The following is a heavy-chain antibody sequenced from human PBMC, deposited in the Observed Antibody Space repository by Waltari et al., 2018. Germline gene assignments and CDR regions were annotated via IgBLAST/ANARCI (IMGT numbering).Heavy chain of an antibody. J-gene: IGHJ3*01. D-gene: IGHD3-10*01. CDR1: GDTCTDYY. Sequence: EVQLLQSGAEVKKPGTPVKISCKVSGDTCTDYYIHWIQQDPGNGLQGMGLLDPEDGQAVYAEKVQGRVTMAADTSIHTAYMELTSLTSEDTAFYYCAAALGGGISASRPFHFWGQGTMITFSS. V-gene: IGHV1-69-2*01. CDR2: LDPEDGQA. CDR3: AAALGGGISASRPFHF.